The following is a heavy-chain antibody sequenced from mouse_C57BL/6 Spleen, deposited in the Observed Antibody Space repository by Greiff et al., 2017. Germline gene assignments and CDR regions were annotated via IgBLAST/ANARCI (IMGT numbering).Heavy chain of an antibody. J-gene: IGHJ3*01. Sequence: EVMLVESGGGLVQPGGSMKLSCAASGFTFSDAWMDWVRQSPEKGLEWVAEIRNKANNHATYYAESVKGRFPISRDYYKSSNYLKMNSLRAEDTGIYYCTSYYDYGRRQGLFAYWGQGTLVTVSA. V-gene: IGHV6-6*01. CDR3: TSYYDYGRRQGLFAY. D-gene: IGHD2-4*01. CDR2: IRNKANNHAT. CDR1: GFTFSDAW.